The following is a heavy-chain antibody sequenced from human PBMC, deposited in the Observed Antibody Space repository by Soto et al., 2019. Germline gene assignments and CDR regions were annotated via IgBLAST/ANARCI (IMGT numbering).Heavy chain of an antibody. J-gene: IGHJ1*01. V-gene: IGHV4-38-2*01. CDR1: GYSISSGYY. D-gene: IGHD2-2*01. CDR2: IYHSGST. CDR3: AVGYCSSASCSREYFQH. Sequence: TSETLSLTCAVSGYSISSGYYWAWIRQPPGKGLEWIGTIYHSGSTFHNPSLKSRVTISVDTSKNQFSLRLSSVTAADTAVYYCAVGYCSSASCSREYFQHWGQGTLVTVSS.